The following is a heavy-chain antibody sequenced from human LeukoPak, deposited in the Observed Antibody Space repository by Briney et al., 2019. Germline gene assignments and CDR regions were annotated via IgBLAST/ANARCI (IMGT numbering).Heavy chain of an antibody. CDR3: ARGRAGAARSTNFDY. J-gene: IGHJ4*02. V-gene: IGHV3-33*01. Sequence: GGSLRLSCAASGFTFSSYGMHWVRQAPGKGLEWVSVIWYDGSNKYYADSVKGRFTISRDNSKNTLYLQMNSLRAEDTAVYYCARGRAGAARSTNFDYWGQGTLVTVSS. D-gene: IGHD2/OR15-2a*01. CDR2: IWYDGSNK. CDR1: GFTFSSYG.